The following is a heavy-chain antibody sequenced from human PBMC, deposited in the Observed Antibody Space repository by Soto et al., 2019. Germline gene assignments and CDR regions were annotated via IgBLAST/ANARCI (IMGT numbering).Heavy chain of an antibody. Sequence: GGSLGLSCTASGFTFGDYAMSWFRQAPGKGLEWVGFIRSKAYGGTTEYAASVKGRFTISRDDSKSIAYLQMNSLKTEDTAVYYCTRDLSYGDYRVGMDVWGQGTTVAVSS. CDR2: IRSKAYGGTT. CDR1: GFTFGDYA. J-gene: IGHJ6*02. D-gene: IGHD4-17*01. V-gene: IGHV3-49*03. CDR3: TRDLSYGDYRVGMDV.